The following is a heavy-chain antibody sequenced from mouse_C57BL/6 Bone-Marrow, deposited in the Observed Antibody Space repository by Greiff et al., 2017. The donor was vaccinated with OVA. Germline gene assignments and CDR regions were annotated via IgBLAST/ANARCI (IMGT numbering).Heavy chain of an antibody. CDR3: ARWAYDGYYYFDY. CDR2: IYPGDGDT. V-gene: IGHV1-82*01. Sequence: VQLVESGPELVKPGASVKISCKASGYAFSSSWMNWVKQRPGKGLEWIGRIYPGDGDTNYNGKFKGKATLTADKSSSTAYMQLSSLTSEDSAVYFCARWAYDGYYYFDYWGQGTTLTVSS. D-gene: IGHD2-3*01. J-gene: IGHJ2*01. CDR1: GYAFSSSW.